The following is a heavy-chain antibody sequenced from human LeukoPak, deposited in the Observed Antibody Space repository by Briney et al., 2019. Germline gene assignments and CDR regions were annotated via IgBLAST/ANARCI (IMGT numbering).Heavy chain of an antibody. CDR2: MNPNSGNT. J-gene: IGHJ5*02. D-gene: IGHD5-18*01. CDR3: ARGLRGYSYGFGVWFDP. Sequence: ASVKVSCKASGYTFTSYDINWVRQATRQGLEWMGWMNPNSGNTGYAQKFQGRVTMTRNTSISTAYMELSSLRSEDTAVYYCARGLRGYSYGFGVWFDPWGQGTLVTVSS. CDR1: GYTFTSYD. V-gene: IGHV1-8*01.